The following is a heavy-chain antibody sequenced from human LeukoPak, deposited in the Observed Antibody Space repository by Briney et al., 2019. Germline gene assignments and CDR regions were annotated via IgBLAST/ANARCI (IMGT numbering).Heavy chain of an antibody. J-gene: IGHJ4*02. Sequence: GGSLRLSCAVSGFTFSNYWMSWVRQAPGKGLEWVAVISYDGSNKYYADSVKGRFTISRDNSKNTLYLQMNSLRAEDTAVYYCARVGGPYDSSGVPIDYWGQGTLVTVSS. CDR1: GFTFSNYW. D-gene: IGHD3-22*01. V-gene: IGHV3-30-3*01. CDR2: ISYDGSNK. CDR3: ARVGGPYDSSGVPIDY.